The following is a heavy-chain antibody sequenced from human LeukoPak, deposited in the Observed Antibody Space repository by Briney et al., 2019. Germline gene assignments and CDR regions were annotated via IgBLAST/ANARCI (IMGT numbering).Heavy chain of an antibody. V-gene: IGHV3-64*01. CDR2: VSADESGK. CDR3: ASLDRSEIP. D-gene: IGHD1-26*01. CDR1: GFSFDKFG. J-gene: IGHJ5*02. Sequence: QPGGSLRLSCVASGFSFDKFGVHWVRQAPGKGLEYVSSVSADESGKSYTKSVRGRFSISRNNSKNTMYLQLGNLRPDDMGIYYCASLDRSEIPWGPGTLVTVSS.